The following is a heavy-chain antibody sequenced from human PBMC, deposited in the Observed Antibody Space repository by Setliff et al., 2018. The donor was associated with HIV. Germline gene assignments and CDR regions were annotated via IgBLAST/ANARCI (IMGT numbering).Heavy chain of an antibody. Sequence: ASVKVSCKASGYTFTSYEINWVRQATGQGLEWMGWMNPNSGNTGYTQKFQGRVTMTRDASINTAYIELSSLTSDDTAVYYCARDWSMTSRESNWFDPWGQGTLVTVSS. V-gene: IGHV1-8*02. CDR2: MNPNSGNT. D-gene: IGHD6-6*01. CDR1: GYTFTSYE. CDR3: ARDWSMTSRESNWFDP. J-gene: IGHJ5*02.